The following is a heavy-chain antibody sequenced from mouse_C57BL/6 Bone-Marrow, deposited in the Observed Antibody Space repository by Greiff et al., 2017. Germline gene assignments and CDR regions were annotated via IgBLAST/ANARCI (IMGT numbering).Heavy chain of an antibody. CDR2: ISGGGGNT. J-gene: IGHJ1*03. CDR3: SRQVTTVLATKYFDV. Sequence: EVQVVESGGGLVKPGGSLKLSCAASGFTFSSYTMSWDRQTPEKRLQWVAAISGGGGNTYYPDSVKGRFTISRDNDKNILYLQMSSLRSEDTALYYCSRQVTTVLATKYFDVWGTGTTVTVSS. D-gene: IGHD1-1*01. CDR1: GFTFSSYT. V-gene: IGHV5-9*01.